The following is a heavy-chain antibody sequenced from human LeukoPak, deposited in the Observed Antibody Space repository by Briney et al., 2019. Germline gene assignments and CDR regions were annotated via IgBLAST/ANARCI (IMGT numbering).Heavy chain of an antibody. CDR2: IYYRGST. CDR1: GGSISSYY. CDR3: ARQSYGDYFDY. D-gene: IGHD4-17*01. J-gene: IGHJ4*02. V-gene: IGHV4-59*08. Sequence: PSETLSLTCTVSGGSISSYYWSWIRHPPGKGLEGIGYIYYRGSTSYNPSLKSRVTILVDTSKNQFSLKLSSVTAADTAVYYCARQSYGDYFDYWGQGTLVTVSS.